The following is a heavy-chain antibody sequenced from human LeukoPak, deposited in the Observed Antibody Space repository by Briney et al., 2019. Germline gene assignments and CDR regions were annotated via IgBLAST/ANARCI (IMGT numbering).Heavy chain of an antibody. D-gene: IGHD3-10*01. Sequence: PGGSLRLSCAASGFTFSSYGMSWVRQAPGKGLEWVGRIKSKTDGGTTDYAAPVKGRFTISRDDSKNTLYLQMNSLKTEDTAVYYCSGDYYGSGIGDYWGQGTLVTVSS. J-gene: IGHJ4*02. CDR3: SGDYYGSGIGDY. CDR1: GFTFSSYG. CDR2: IKSKTDGGTT. V-gene: IGHV3-15*01.